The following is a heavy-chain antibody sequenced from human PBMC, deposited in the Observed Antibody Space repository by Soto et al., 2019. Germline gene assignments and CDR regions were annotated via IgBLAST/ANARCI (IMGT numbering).Heavy chain of an antibody. J-gene: IGHJ4*02. D-gene: IGHD3-10*01. V-gene: IGHV3-74*01. CDR3: ASSLSMVRGVMNY. CDR2: INSDGSST. CDR1: GFTFSSYW. Sequence: GGSLRLSCAASGFTFSSYWMHGVRQAPGKGLVWVSRINSDGSSTSYADSVKGRFTISRDSAKNTLYLQMNSLRAEDTAVYYCASSLSMVRGVMNYWGQGTLVTVSS.